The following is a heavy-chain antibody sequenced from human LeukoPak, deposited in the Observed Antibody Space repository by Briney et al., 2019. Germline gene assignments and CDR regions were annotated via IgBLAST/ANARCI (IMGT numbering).Heavy chain of an antibody. CDR1: GFTFSNAW. CDR2: IKSKTDGGTT. CDR3: ARVVRFLEWLTESDDAFDI. D-gene: IGHD3-3*01. V-gene: IGHV3-15*01. J-gene: IGHJ3*02. Sequence: AGGSLRLSCAASGFTFSNAWMCWVRQAPGKGLEWVGRIKSKTDGGTTDYAAPVKGRFTISRDDSKNTLYLQMNSLKTEDTAVYYCARVVRFLEWLTESDDAFDIWGQGTMVTVSS.